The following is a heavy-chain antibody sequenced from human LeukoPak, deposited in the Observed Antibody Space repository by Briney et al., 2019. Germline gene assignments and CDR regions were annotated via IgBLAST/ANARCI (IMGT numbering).Heavy chain of an antibody. Sequence: GSVKVSCKASGYTFTSYGISWVRQAPGQGLEWMGWISAYNGNTNYAQKLQGRVTMTTDTSTSTAYMELRSLRSGDTAVYYCARDPPRIVVVVAATNYYGMDVWGQGTTVTVSS. CDR3: ARDPPRIVVVVAATNYYGMDV. CDR2: ISAYNGNT. V-gene: IGHV1-18*01. D-gene: IGHD2-15*01. J-gene: IGHJ6*02. CDR1: GYTFTSYG.